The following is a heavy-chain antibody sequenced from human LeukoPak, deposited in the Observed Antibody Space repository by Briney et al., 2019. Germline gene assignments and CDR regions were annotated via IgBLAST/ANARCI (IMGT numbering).Heavy chain of an antibody. V-gene: IGHV3-30*14. D-gene: IGHD3-16*01. Sequence: GRSLRLSCAASGFTFSSYAMHWVRQAPGKGLEWVAVISYDGSNKYYADSVKGRFTISRDNSKNTLYLQMNSLRAEDTAVYYCARDSGSTYYDYVWGSYPSDYWGQGTLVTVSS. CDR3: ARDSGSTYYDYVWGSYPSDY. J-gene: IGHJ4*02. CDR1: GFTFSSYA. CDR2: ISYDGSNK.